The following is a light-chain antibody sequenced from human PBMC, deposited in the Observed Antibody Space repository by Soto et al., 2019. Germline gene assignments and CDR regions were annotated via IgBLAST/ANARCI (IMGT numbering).Light chain of an antibody. Sequence: DVVMTQSPLSLPVTLGQPASISCRSSQSLVYSDGIAYLNWFHQRPGQSPRRLIYRASNRDSGVRDRVSGSGSGTDFTLTISRVEAEDVGVYYCMQGTHWPPTFGPGTKVEI. V-gene: IGKV2-30*01. CDR2: RAS. CDR1: QSLVYSDGIAY. CDR3: MQGTHWPPT. J-gene: IGKJ1*01.